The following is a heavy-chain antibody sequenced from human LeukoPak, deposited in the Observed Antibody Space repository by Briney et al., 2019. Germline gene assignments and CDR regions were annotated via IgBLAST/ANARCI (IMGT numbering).Heavy chain of an antibody. D-gene: IGHD3-22*01. CDR1: GGSFSGYY. Sequence: SETLSLTCAVYGGSFSGYYWSWIRQPPGKGLEWIGEINHSGSTNYNPSLKSRVTISVDTSKNQFSLKLSSVTAADTAVYYCARGYYYDSSGYLPDAFDIWGQGTMVTVSS. CDR2: INHSGST. J-gene: IGHJ3*02. CDR3: ARGYYYDSSGYLPDAFDI. V-gene: IGHV4-34*01.